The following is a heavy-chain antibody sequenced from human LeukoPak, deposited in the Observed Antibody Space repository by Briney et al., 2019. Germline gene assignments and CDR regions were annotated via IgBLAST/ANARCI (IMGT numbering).Heavy chain of an antibody. CDR2: ISSSSSYI. CDR1: GFTFSSYS. J-gene: IGHJ4*02. D-gene: IGHD2-21*02. Sequence: PGGSLRLSCAASGFTFSSYSMNWVRQAPGTGLEWVSSISSSSSYIYYADSVKGRFTISRDNAKNSLYLQMNSLRAEDTAVSYCARHTVVVTDNLIDYWGQGTLVTVYS. V-gene: IGHV3-21*01. CDR3: ARHTVVVTDNLIDY.